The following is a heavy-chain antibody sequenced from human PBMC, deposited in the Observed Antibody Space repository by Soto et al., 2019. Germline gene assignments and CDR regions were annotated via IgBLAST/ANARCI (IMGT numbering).Heavy chain of an antibody. CDR1: RVAFSKFI. CDR2: IIPIFGTA. J-gene: IGHJ6*02. CDR3: AKVRYSSPMGYYYGMDV. V-gene: IGHV1-69*01. Sequence: QLEQSGGEVKTPGSSVKVSCKASRVAFSKFIVTSVRQAPGLGLEWVGGIIPIFGTANYAQKFQGRVTITADESTSTSYMEVNNLRSEDTAVYYCAKVRYSSPMGYYYGMDVWGQGTTVTFS. D-gene: IGHD6-19*01.